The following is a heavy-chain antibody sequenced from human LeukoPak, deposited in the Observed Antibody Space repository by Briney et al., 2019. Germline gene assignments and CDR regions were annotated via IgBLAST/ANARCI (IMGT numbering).Heavy chain of an antibody. D-gene: IGHD2-2*01. Sequence: GESLKISCTGSGYIFTNYWIAWARQMPGKGLEWMAVIYPGDSRTRYNPSFQGQVTISADKSINTAYLQWSSLKASDSALYYCACQMFASTRFEPWGQGALVTVSS. CDR3: ACQMFASTRFEP. CDR1: GYIFTNYW. J-gene: IGHJ5*02. CDR2: IYPGDSRT. V-gene: IGHV5-51*01.